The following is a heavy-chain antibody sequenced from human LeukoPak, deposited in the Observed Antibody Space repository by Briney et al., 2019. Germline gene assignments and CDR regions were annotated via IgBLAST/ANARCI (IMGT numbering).Heavy chain of an antibody. CDR1: DDSISSSSYY. Sequence: PSETLSLTCTVSDDSISSSSYYWGWIRQPPGKGLEWIGNIYYSGSTYYNPSLKSRVTMFVDTSKNQFSLKLTSVTAADTAVYFCARLHRSVGGWFGWAFDYWGQGTLVTVSS. D-gene: IGHD6-19*01. J-gene: IGHJ4*02. CDR3: ARLHRSVGGWFGWAFDY. V-gene: IGHV4-39*01. CDR2: IYYSGST.